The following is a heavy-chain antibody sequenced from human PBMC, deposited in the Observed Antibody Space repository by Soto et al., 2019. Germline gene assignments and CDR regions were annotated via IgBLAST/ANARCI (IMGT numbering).Heavy chain of an antibody. CDR3: GRELNSDYYGSGSRDGMDF. CDR1: GYTFSYYF. Sequence: ASVKVSCKASGYTFSYYFMHWVRQAPGQMLKFMGLINAGSGNTKFSQNFQGRVAITRDTSASIAYMYLSSLRLEYTAVYYCGRELNSDYYGSGSRDGMDFWGKGTTVNVSS. D-gene: IGHD3-10*01. V-gene: IGHV1-3*01. CDR2: INAGSGNT. J-gene: IGHJ6*04.